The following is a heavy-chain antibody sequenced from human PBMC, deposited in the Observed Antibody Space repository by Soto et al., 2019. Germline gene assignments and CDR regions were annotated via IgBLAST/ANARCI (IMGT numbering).Heavy chain of an antibody. D-gene: IGHD6-6*01. CDR1: GGSISGSY. V-gene: IGHV4-59*01. CDR3: AREFSNSPEAFDS. J-gene: IGHJ4*02. Sequence: PSETLSLTCSVSGGSISGSYWSWIRQSPGKGLEWIGYIYYTGSTNYNPSLKSRVTISIDTSRNQFSLKLSSVTAADTAVYYCAREFSNSPEAFDSWGQGSLVTVSS. CDR2: IYYTGST.